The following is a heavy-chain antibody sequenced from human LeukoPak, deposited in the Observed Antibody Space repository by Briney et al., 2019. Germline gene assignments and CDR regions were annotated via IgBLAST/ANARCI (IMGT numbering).Heavy chain of an antibody. Sequence: SETLSLTCTVSGGSISSSSYFWGWIRQPPGKVLEWIGRISYNGSTYYNPSPKSRVTISVDTSKNQFSLKLSSVTAADTAVYYCARETRKKIAAAGKSDAFDIWGQGTMVTVSS. CDR1: GGSISSSSYF. D-gene: IGHD6-13*01. CDR2: ISYNGST. V-gene: IGHV4-39*02. J-gene: IGHJ3*02. CDR3: ARETRKKIAAAGKSDAFDI.